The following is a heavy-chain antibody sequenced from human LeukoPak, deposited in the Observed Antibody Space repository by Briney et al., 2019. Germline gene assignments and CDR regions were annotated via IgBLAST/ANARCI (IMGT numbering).Heavy chain of an antibody. D-gene: IGHD3-22*01. J-gene: IGHJ3*02. CDR2: INWNGGST. V-gene: IGHV3-20*01. CDR3: ARVAYYYDSSGYYYAPHGAFDI. CDR1: GFTFDDYG. Sequence: PGGSLRLSCAASGFTFDDYGMSWVRQAPGKGLEWVSGINWNGGSTGYADSVKGRFTISRDNAKNSLYLQMNSLRAEDTALYHCARVAYYYDSSGYYYAPHGAFDIWGQGTMVTVSS.